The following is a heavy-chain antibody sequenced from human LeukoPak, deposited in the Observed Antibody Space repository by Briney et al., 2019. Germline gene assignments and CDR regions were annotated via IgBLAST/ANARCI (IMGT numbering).Heavy chain of an antibody. CDR2: IKQDGSEK. V-gene: IGHV3-7*04. CDR1: GFTFSTYW. D-gene: IGHD3-16*01. J-gene: IGHJ5*02. Sequence: GGSLRLSCAASGFTFSTYWMSWVRQAPGKGLEWVANIKQDGSEKYYVDSVRGRFTISRDNAKNSLHLQMNSLRAEDTAVYYCTRAWGSSNWFDPWGQGTPVTVSS. CDR3: TRAWGSSNWFDP.